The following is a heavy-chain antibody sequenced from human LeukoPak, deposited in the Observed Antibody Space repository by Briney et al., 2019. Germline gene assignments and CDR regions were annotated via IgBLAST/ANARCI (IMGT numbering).Heavy chain of an antibody. D-gene: IGHD2-2*01. CDR1: GGTFSSYA. CDR3: ATDRLPTALPEAFDV. CDR2: IIPIFGAP. J-gene: IGHJ3*01. V-gene: IGHV1-69*13. Sequence: GASVKVSCKASGGTFSSYAISWVRRAPGQGLERMGGIIPIFGAPDYAQKFQGRVTITADESTSTAYMELSSLRSDDTAVYYCATDRLPTALPEAFDVWGQGTMVTVSS.